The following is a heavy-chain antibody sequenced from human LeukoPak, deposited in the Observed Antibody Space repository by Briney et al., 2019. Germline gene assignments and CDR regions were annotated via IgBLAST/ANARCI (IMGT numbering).Heavy chain of an antibody. D-gene: IGHD7-27*01. J-gene: IGHJ4*02. V-gene: IGHV3-23*01. CDR1: GFTFSSYT. CDR2: ITTSDGNT. CDR3: AKDGGLWVSAHWGDS. Sequence: GGSLRLSCAASGFTFSSYTMSWVRQASGKGLEWVSTITTSDGNTYYADSVKGRFTVSRDNSKNTLYLQMNSLRAEDTAVYYCAKDGGLWVSAHWGDSWGRGTLVTVSS.